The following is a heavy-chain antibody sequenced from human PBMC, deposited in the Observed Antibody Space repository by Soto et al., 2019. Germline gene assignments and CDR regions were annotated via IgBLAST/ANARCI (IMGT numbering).Heavy chain of an antibody. D-gene: IGHD4-17*01. CDR1: GGSISTGGYY. J-gene: IGHJ3*02. V-gene: IGHV4-31*03. Sequence: QVQLQESGPGLVKPSQTLSLTCTVSGGSISTGGYYWSWIRQHPGRGLEWIGYLYHSGMTFSNPSLQSRVAISIDTSENQFSLKLSSVTAADTAVYYCATVRWELHDAFDIWGHGTMVSVSS. CDR2: LYHSGMT. CDR3: ATVRWELHDAFDI.